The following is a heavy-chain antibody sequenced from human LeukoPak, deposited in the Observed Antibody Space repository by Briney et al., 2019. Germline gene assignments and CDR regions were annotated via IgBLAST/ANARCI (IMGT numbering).Heavy chain of an antibody. V-gene: IGHV3-23*01. CDR2: ISGSGGST. CDR3: AKAPYYYDILPGPSIWLGYFDY. Sequence: EGSLRLSCAASGFTFSSYWMSWVRQAPGKGLEWVSAISGSGGSTYYADSVKGRFTISRDNSKNTLYLQMNSLRAEDTAVYYCAKAPYYYDILPGPSIWLGYFDYWGQGTLVTVSP. D-gene: IGHD3-9*01. CDR1: GFTFSSYW. J-gene: IGHJ4*02.